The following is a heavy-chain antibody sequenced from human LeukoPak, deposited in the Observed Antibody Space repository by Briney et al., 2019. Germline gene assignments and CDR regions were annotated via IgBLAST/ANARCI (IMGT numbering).Heavy chain of an antibody. Sequence: RGSLRLSCVDSGFTFRNFAMSWVRQAPGKGLEWVSLIIGSSGDTFYADSVKGRFTISRDNAKNTLYLQMNSLRAEDTAVYYCARVTSGPFDYWGQGTLVTVSS. J-gene: IGHJ4*02. D-gene: IGHD3-10*01. CDR2: IIGSSGDT. V-gene: IGHV3-23*01. CDR1: GFTFRNFA. CDR3: ARVTSGPFDY.